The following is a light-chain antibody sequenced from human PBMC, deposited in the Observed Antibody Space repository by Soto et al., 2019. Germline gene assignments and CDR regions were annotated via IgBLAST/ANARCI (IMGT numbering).Light chain of an antibody. J-gene: IGKJ1*01. Sequence: DIVMTQSPDSLAVSLGESATINCKSSQIVLYSSNNKNYLAWYQQKPGQSPKLLIYWASTRESGVPDRFSGSGSGTDFTLTISSLQAEDVAVYYCQQYYSTPRTFGQGTKVDIK. V-gene: IGKV4-1*01. CDR2: WAS. CDR3: QQYYSTPRT. CDR1: QIVLYSSNNKNY.